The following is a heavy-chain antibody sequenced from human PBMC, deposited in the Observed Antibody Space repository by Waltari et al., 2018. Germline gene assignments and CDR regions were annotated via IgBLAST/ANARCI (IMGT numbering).Heavy chain of an antibody. Sequence: QVQLVESGGGVVQPGGSLRLSCAASGFTFRSYGMHWVRQAPGKGLEWVAFIRYDGSNKLYADSVKGRFTISRDNSNNTLFLPMNSLRAEDTAVYYCAKVGSGPGYYYGMDVWGQGTTVTVSS. CDR1: GFTFRSYG. D-gene: IGHD3-10*01. V-gene: IGHV3-30*02. CDR2: IRYDGSNK. CDR3: AKVGSGPGYYYGMDV. J-gene: IGHJ6*02.